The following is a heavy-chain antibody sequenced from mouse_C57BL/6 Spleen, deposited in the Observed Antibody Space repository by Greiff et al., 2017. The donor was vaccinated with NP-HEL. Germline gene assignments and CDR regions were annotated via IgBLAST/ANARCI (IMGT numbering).Heavy chain of an antibody. J-gene: IGHJ2*01. CDR1: GYTFTSYW. CDR2: IHPNSGST. CDR3: AREELDYSNIDY. V-gene: IGHV1-64*01. Sequence: VQLQQSGAELVKPGASVKLSCKASGYTFTSYWMHWVKQRPGQGLEWIGMIHPNSGSTNYNEKFKSKATLTVDKSSSTAYMQLSSLTSEDSAVYYCAREELDYSNIDYWGQGTTLTVSS. D-gene: IGHD2-5*01.